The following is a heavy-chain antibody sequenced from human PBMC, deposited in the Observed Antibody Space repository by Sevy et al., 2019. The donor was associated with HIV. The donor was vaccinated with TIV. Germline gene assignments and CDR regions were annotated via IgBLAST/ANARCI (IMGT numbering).Heavy chain of an antibody. CDR1: GYTFMNYG. V-gene: IGHV7-4-1*02. D-gene: IGHD2-2*01. J-gene: IGHJ6*02. Sequence: ASVKVSCKASGYTFMNYGLNWVRQAPGQGLEWMGWINTNTGNPTFAQGFTGRFVFSLDTSVNTAYLQISSLNTEDTAVYYCARTSRGIVTVAAAQLYYGMDVWGQGTTVTVSS. CDR2: INTNTGNP. CDR3: ARTSRGIVTVAAAQLYYGMDV.